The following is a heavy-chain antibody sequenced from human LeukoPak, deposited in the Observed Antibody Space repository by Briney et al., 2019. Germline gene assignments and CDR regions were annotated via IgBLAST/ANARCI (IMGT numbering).Heavy chain of an antibody. J-gene: IGHJ4*02. V-gene: IGHV4-59*12. CDR1: GGSISSYY. CDR3: ARSMVRGVYVDY. D-gene: IGHD3-10*01. CDR2: IYHSGST. Sequence: SETLSLTCTVSGGSISSYYWSWIRQPPGKGLEWIGYIYHSGSTYYNPSLKSRVTISVDRSKNQFSLKLSSVTAADTAVYYCARSMVRGVYVDYWGQGTLVTVSS.